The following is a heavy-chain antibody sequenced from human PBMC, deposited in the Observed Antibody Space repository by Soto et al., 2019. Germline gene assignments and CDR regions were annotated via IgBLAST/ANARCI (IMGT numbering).Heavy chain of an antibody. J-gene: IGHJ4*02. Sequence: QEQLVESGGDVVQPGRSLTLSCAASGFTFSANAMHWVRQAPGKGLEWVAVIAYDGTIKIYRDSVKGRFTISRDDSKSSLYLQMNILRPEDAAVFCCARGKIKGVPDYLESWGQGTLVIVSS. CDR2: IAYDGTIK. V-gene: IGHV3-30-3*01. D-gene: IGHD3-10*01. CDR3: ARGKIKGVPDYLES. CDR1: GFTFSANA.